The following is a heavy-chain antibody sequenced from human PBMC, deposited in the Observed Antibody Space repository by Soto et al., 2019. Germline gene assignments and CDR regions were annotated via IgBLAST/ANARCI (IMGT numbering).Heavy chain of an antibody. J-gene: IGHJ4*01. D-gene: IGHD3-9*01. CDR2: ISAYNGNT. CDR3: ARAHGGAYYDILTGYPY. CDR1: CFTITNNG. Sequence: GGSVKGSWKDFCFTITNNGISWVRQAPGQGLEWMGWISAYNGNTNYAQKLQGRVTMTTDTSTSTAYMELRSLRSDDTAVYYCARAHGGAYYDILTGYPYWG. V-gene: IGHV1-18*01.